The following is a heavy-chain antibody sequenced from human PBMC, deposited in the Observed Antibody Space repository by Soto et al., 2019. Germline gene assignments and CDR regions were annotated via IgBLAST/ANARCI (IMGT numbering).Heavy chain of an antibody. Sequence: EVQLVESGGGLVQPGGSLRLSCAASGFTVSSNYMSWVRQAPGKGLEWVSVIYSGGSTYYADSVKGRFTISRDNSKNTLYLQMNSLRAEDTAVYYCARDRYYYYGMDVWGQGTTVTVSS. CDR1: GFTVSSNY. CDR3: ARDRYYYYGMDV. J-gene: IGHJ6*02. CDR2: IYSGGST. V-gene: IGHV3-66*01.